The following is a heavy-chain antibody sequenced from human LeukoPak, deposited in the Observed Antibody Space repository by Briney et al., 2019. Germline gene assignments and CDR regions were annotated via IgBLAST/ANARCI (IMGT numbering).Heavy chain of an antibody. D-gene: IGHD3-16*02. Sequence: PSETLSLTCTVSGGSINSGEYYWSWIRQPPGKGLEWIGYIYYSGRTYSNPSLKSRLALSVDTSKNQFSLKLSSVTAADTAVYYCARHDKNYDYVWGSYRPNALDYWGQGTLVTVSS. CDR3: ARHDKNYDYVWGSYRPNALDY. CDR2: IYYSGRT. J-gene: IGHJ4*02. CDR1: GGSINSGEYY. V-gene: IGHV4-30-4*08.